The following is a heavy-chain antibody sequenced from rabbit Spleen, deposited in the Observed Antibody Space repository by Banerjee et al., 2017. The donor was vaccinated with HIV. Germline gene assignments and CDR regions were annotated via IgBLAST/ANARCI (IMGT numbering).Heavy chain of an antibody. V-gene: IGHV1S45*01. Sequence: QEQLVESGGDLVQPEGSLTLTCTASGFSFSSSYYMCWVRQAPGKGLEWIACIYAGGIGSTYYASWAKGRFTISKTSSTTVTLQMTSLTAADTATYFCARDVSTSVYYFNLWGPGTLVTVS. J-gene: IGHJ4*01. CDR1: GFSFSSSYY. CDR3: ARDVSTSVYYFNL. D-gene: IGHD1-1*01. CDR2: IYAGGIGST.